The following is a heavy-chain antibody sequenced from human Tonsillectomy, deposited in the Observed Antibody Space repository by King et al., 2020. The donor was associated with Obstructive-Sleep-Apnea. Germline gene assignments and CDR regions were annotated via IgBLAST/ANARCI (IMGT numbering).Heavy chain of an antibody. D-gene: IGHD6-13*01. V-gene: IGHV4-34*01. J-gene: IGHJ5*02. Sequence: VQLQQWGAGLLKPSETLSLTCAVFGGSFSDYFWSWIRQPPGKGLAWIGEINHSGSTNYNPSLKSRVTISADTSKNQFSLKLNSVTAADTAVYYCARGSGAAAINWFDPWGQGTLVTVSS. CDR3: ARGSGAAAINWFDP. CDR1: GGSFSDYF. CDR2: INHSGST.